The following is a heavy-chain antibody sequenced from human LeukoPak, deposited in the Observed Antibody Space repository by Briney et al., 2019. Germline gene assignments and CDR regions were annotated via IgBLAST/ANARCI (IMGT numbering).Heavy chain of an antibody. J-gene: IGHJ4*02. V-gene: IGHV4-59*04. Sequence: PSETLSLTCTVSGGSISSYYWSWIRQPPGKGLEWIGYIYYSGSTYYNPSLKSRVTISVDTSKNQFSLKLSSVTAADTAVYYCARQRGASGFDYWGQGTLVTVSS. CDR2: IYYSGST. CDR3: ARQRGASGFDY. D-gene: IGHD1-26*01. CDR1: GGSISSYY.